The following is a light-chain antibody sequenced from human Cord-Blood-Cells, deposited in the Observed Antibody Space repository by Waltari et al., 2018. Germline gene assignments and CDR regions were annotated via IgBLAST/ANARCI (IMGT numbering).Light chain of an antibody. V-gene: IGKV1-5*03. CDR2: KAS. CDR3: QQYNSYPWT. Sequence: DIQPTQPPSTLSASVVDRVTITCRASQSISSWLAWYQQKPGKAPKLLIYKASSLESGVPSRFSGSGSGTEFTLTISSLQPDDFATYYCQQYNSYPWTFGQGTKVEIK. CDR1: QSISSW. J-gene: IGKJ1*01.